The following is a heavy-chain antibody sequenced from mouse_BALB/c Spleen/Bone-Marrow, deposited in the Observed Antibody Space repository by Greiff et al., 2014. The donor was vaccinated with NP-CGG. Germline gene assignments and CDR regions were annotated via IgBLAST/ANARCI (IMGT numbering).Heavy chain of an antibody. CDR1: GFTFSDYY. J-gene: IGHJ3*01. V-gene: IGHV5-4*02. CDR2: ISDGGSYT. D-gene: IGHD1-2*01. CDR3: ARDLITTATSFAY. Sequence: VQLKESGGGLVKPGGSLKLSCAASGFTFSDYYMYWVRQTPEKRLEWVATISDGGSYTYYPDSVKGRFTISRDNAKNNLYLQMSSLKSEDTAMYYRARDLITTATSFAYWGQGTLVTVSA.